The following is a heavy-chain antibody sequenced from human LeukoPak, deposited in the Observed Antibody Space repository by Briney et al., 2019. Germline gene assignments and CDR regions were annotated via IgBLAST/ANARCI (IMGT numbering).Heavy chain of an antibody. D-gene: IGHD3-10*01. CDR3: TRRRGSGSRDVFDI. CDR1: GGSISSYY. CDR2: IYYSGST. Sequence: SETLSLTCTVSGGSISSYYWSWIRQPPGKGLEWIGYIYYSGSTNYNPSLKSRVTISVDTSKNQFSLKLSSVTAADTAVYYCTRRRGSGSRDVFDIWGQGTMVIVSS. V-gene: IGHV4-59*01. J-gene: IGHJ3*02.